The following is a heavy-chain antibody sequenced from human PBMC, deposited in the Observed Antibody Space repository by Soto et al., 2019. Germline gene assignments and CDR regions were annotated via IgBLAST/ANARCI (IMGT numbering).Heavy chain of an antibody. CDR2: IYHSGST. J-gene: IGHJ4*02. V-gene: IGHV4-59*12. CDR1: GGSISSYY. CDR3: ARVYSGSYSDS. Sequence: PSETLSLTCTVSGGSISSYYCSWFRQPPGKGLEWIGYIYHSGSTNYNPSLKSRITMSVDTSKNQSSLKLSSVTAADTAVYYCARVYSGSYSDSWGQGTLVTVSS. D-gene: IGHD1-26*01.